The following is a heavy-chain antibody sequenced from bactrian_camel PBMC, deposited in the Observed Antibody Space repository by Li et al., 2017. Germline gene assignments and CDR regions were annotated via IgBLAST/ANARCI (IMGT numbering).Heavy chain of an antibody. CDR2: IDSDGTT. CDR3: ATHIRPGRMNWWRLLQAPEYIN. CDR1: RIIGSYSDYT. J-gene: IGHJ4*01. V-gene: IGHV3S53*01. D-gene: IGHD7*01. Sequence: HVQLVESGGGSVQGGGSLTLSCAAKRIIGSYSDYTMGWFRQAPGKEREEVATIDSDGTTTYTDSVRGRFTGSKDNAKNTLYLQMNNLTPDDTAMYLCATHIRPGRMNWWRLLQAPEYINWGQGTQVTVS.